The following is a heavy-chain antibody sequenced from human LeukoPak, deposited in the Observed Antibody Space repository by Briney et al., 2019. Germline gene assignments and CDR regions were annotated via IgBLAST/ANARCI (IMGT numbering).Heavy chain of an antibody. J-gene: IGHJ3*02. CDR3: VRDQRVAYSSSWYGGAFDI. CDR2: IWYDGSNK. CDR1: GFTFSSYG. Sequence: GGSLRLSCAASGFTFSSYGMHWVRQAPGKGLEWVAVIWYDGSNKYYADSVKGRFTISRDHSKNPLYLQMNSLRAEDTAVYYCVRDQRVAYSSSWYGGAFDIWGQGTMVTVSS. V-gene: IGHV3-33*01. D-gene: IGHD6-13*01.